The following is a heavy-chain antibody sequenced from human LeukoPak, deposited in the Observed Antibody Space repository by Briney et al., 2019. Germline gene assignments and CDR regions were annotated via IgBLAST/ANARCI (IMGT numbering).Heavy chain of an antibody. V-gene: IGHV4-61*02. CDR3: ARDVGGSGQIDY. CDR2: IYTSGST. CDR1: GGSISSGSYY. Sequence: SQTLSLTCTVSGGSISSGSYYWSWIRQPAGKGLEWIGRIYTSGSTNYNPSLKSRVTISVDTSKNQFSLKLSSVTAADTAVYYCARDVGGSGQIDYWGQGTLVTVSS. J-gene: IGHJ4*02. D-gene: IGHD3-10*01.